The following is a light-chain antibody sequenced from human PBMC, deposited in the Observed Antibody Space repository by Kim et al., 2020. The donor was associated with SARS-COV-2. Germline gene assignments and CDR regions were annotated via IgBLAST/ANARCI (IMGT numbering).Light chain of an antibody. V-gene: IGLV2-14*03. CDR3: SSYTKSDTSV. CDR1: SSDVGGYNS. Sequence: QSALTQPASVSGSPGQSITISCTGTSSDVGGYNSVSWFQDHPGKAPKLMIYDVSKRPSGVSNRFSGSKSGNTASLTISGLQPEDEADYYCSSYTKSDTSVFDGKTHLTV. J-gene: IGLJ3*02. CDR2: DVS.